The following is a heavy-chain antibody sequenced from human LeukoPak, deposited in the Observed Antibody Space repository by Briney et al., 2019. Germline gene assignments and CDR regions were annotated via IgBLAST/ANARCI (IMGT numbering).Heavy chain of an antibody. D-gene: IGHD3-10*01. CDR1: GFSLSTSGVG. V-gene: IGHV2-5*01. Sequence: SGPTLVKPTQTLTLTCTFSGFSLSTSGVGVGWIRQPPGKALEWLALVYWNDDKRYSPSLMSRLTITKDTSKNQVIHTMTNMGPADTATYYCARTHYGYYPDYWGQGTLVTVSS. CDR3: ARTHYGYYPDY. J-gene: IGHJ4*02. CDR2: VYWNDDK.